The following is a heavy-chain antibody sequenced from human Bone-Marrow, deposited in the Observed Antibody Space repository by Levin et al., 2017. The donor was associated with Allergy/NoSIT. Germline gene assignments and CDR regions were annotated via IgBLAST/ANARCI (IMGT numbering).Heavy chain of an antibody. D-gene: IGHD3-22*01. CDR1: GYTFTSYG. J-gene: IGHJ4*02. V-gene: IGHV1-18*01. Sequence: GESLKISCKASGYTFTSYGISWVRQAPGQGLEWMGWISAYNGNTNYAQKLQGRVTMTTDTSTSTAYMELRSLRSDDTAVYYCARDPRGPDYYDSSLPDYWGQGTLVTVSS. CDR2: ISAYNGNT. CDR3: ARDPRGPDYYDSSLPDY.